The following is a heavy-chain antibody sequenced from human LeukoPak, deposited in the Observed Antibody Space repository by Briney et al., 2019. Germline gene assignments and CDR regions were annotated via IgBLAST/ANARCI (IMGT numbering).Heavy chain of an antibody. Sequence: PGGSLRLSCAASGFTFSSYSMNWVRQAPGKGLEWVSAISGSGGSTYYADSVKGRFTISRDNSKNTLYLQMNSLRAEDTAVYYCAKRALMGSGSYYYFDYWGQGTLVTVSS. CDR1: GFTFSSYS. D-gene: IGHD3-10*01. V-gene: IGHV3-23*01. CDR2: ISGSGGST. J-gene: IGHJ4*02. CDR3: AKRALMGSGSYYYFDY.